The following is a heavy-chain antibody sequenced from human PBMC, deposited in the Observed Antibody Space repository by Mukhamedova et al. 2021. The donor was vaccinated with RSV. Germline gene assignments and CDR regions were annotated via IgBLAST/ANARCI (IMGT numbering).Heavy chain of an antibody. CDR3: ARGVRGSADPGWFDP. D-gene: IGHD2-2*01. J-gene: IGHJ5*02. CDR2: ISIGSTTI. V-gene: IGHV3-48*01. Sequence: VRQAPGKGLEWVSYISIGSTTIYYADSVKGRFIISRDNAKNSLYLQMNSLRAEDTALYYCARGVRGSADPGWFDPWGQGTGVTVS.